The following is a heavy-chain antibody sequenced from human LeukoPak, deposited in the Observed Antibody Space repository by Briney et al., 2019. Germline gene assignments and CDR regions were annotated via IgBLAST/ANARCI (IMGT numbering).Heavy chain of an antibody. CDR1: GGSFSGYY. D-gene: IGHD2-15*01. Sequence: SETLSLTCAVYGGSFSGYYWSWIRQPPGKGLEWIGEINHSGSTNYNPSLESRVTISVDTSKNQFSLKLSSVTAADTAVYYCARGYCSGGSCYRALGYWGQGTLVTVSS. J-gene: IGHJ4*02. CDR2: INHSGST. V-gene: IGHV4-34*01. CDR3: ARGYCSGGSCYRALGY.